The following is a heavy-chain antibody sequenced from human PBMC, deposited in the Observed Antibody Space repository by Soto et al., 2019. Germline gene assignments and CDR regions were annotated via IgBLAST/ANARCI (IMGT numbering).Heavy chain of an antibody. CDR2: TYYRSKWYN. J-gene: IGHJ6*02. CDR1: GDSVSSNSAA. Sequence: SETLSLTCAISGDSVSSNSAAWNWIRQSPSRGLEWLGRTYYRSKWYNDYAVSVKSRITINPDTSKNQFSLQLNSVTPEDTAVYYGSRDLEGTGTKRDYYGMDVWGQGTTLTVSS. V-gene: IGHV6-1*01. CDR3: SRDLEGTGTKRDYYGMDV. D-gene: IGHD1-7*01.